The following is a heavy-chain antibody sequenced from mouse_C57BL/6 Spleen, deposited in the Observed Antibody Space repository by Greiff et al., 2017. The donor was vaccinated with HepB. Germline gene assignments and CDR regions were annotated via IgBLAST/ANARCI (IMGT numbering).Heavy chain of an antibody. J-gene: IGHJ4*01. CDR3: ARNSITTVVATGAMDY. CDR2: IWSGGST. Sequence: LQESGPGLVQPSQSLSITCTVSGFSLTSYGVHWVRQSPGKGLEWLGVIWSGGSTDYNAAFISRLSISKDNSKSQVFFKMNSLQADDTAIYYCARNSITTVVATGAMDYWGQGTSVTVSS. V-gene: IGHV2-2*01. D-gene: IGHD1-1*01. CDR1: GFSLTSYG.